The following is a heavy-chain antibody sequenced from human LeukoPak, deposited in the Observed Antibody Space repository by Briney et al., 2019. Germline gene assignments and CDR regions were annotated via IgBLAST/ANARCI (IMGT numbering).Heavy chain of an antibody. V-gene: IGHV3-43D*03. Sequence: PGGSLRLSCAASGFTFDDFAMHWVRQAPGKGLEWVSLITWDGGSTYYADSVKGRFTISRDNSKNPLYLQMTSLRAEDTALYYCAKGTSSWHEFDYWGQGTLVTVSS. CDR2: ITWDGGST. J-gene: IGHJ4*02. CDR1: GFTFDDFA. D-gene: IGHD6-13*01. CDR3: AKGTSSWHEFDY.